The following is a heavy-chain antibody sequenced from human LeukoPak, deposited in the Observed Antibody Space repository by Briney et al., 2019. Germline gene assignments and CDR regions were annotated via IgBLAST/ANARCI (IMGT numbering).Heavy chain of an antibody. Sequence: PGESLKISCKGSGYSFTSYWIGWVRQMPGKGLEWMGIIYPGDSDTRYSPSFQGQVTISADKSITSAYLQWTTLKASDTATYYCAKTYCGDTGCQLGRFDSWGQGTLVTVSS. CDR2: IYPGDSDT. CDR1: GYSFTSYW. D-gene: IGHD2-21*01. CDR3: AKTYCGDTGCQLGRFDS. J-gene: IGHJ4*02. V-gene: IGHV5-51*01.